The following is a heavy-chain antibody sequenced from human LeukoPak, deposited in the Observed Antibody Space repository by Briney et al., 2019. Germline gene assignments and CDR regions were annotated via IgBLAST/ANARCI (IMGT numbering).Heavy chain of an antibody. V-gene: IGHV3-23*01. CDR3: ARPRRDGYNSYAFDI. D-gene: IGHD5-24*01. J-gene: IGHJ3*02. CDR2: ISGSGGTA. CDR1: GFTFSIYA. Sequence: GGSLRLSCAASGFTFSIYAMSWVRQAPGKGLEWVSAISGSGGTAYYADSVKGRFTISRDNSKNTLYLQMNSLRAEDTAVYYCARPRRDGYNSYAFDIWGQGTMVTVSS.